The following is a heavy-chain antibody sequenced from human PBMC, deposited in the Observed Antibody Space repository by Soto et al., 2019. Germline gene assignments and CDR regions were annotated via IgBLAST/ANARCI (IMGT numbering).Heavy chain of an antibody. V-gene: IGHV3-66*01. CDR3: ARERDYYDSSGSWRDSDFDY. CDR1: GFTVSTYH. Sequence: PGGSLRLSCAASGFTVSTYHMSWVRQAPGKGLEWLSVIYISSNIYYADSVKVRFTISRDNVKNSLHLHMDSLRAEDTAVYYCARERDYYDSSGSWRDSDFDYWGQGTQVTVSS. CDR2: IYISSNI. D-gene: IGHD3-22*01. J-gene: IGHJ4*02.